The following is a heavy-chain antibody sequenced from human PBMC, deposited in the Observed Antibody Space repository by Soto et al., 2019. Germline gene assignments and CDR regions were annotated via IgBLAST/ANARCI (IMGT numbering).Heavy chain of an antibody. J-gene: IGHJ6*02. V-gene: IGHV3-72*01. CDR1: GLIFSDYH. CDR3: GVLGGWSGGSSDMDV. CDR2: IRRKANSYTT. Sequence: EVQLVESGGGLVQPGGSLRLSCAASGLIFSDYHMDWVRQAPGKGLEWVGRIRRKANSYTTEYAASVKGRFTISRDDSRNSLYLQINSLRTEDAAVYDCGVLGGWSGGSSDMDVWGQGTAVTVSS. D-gene: IGHD6-19*01.